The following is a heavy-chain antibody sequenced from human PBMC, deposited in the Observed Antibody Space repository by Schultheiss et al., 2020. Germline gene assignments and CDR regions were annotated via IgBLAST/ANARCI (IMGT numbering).Heavy chain of an antibody. CDR2: ISWNSGSI. J-gene: IGHJ6*03. Sequence: GGSLRLSCAASGFTFDDYAMHWVRQAPGKGLEWVSGISWNSGSIGYADSVKGRFTISRDNSKNTLYLQMNSLRAEDTAVYYCAKDKYNWNYAYYYYMDVWGKGTTVTVSS. CDR1: GFTFDDYA. D-gene: IGHD1-7*01. CDR3: AKDKYNWNYAYYYYMDV. V-gene: IGHV3-9*01.